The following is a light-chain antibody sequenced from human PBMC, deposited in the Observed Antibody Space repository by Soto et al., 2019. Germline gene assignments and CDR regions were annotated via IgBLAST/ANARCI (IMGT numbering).Light chain of an antibody. Sequence: EIVLTQSPGILSLSPGERASLSFRASQKISSTVLAWYQQRPGQAPRLLIYGASSRTTGIPSRFSGSGSGTDFTLTISSLQPEDFATYYCQQSYSTPRTFGQGTKVDIK. CDR2: GAS. J-gene: IGKJ1*01. CDR3: QQSYSTPRT. CDR1: QKISSTV. V-gene: IGKV3-20*01.